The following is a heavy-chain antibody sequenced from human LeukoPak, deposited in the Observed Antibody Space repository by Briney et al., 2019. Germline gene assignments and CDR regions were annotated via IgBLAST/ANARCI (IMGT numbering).Heavy chain of an antibody. D-gene: IGHD5-12*01. CDR1: GGSISSSSYY. J-gene: IGHJ4*02. Sequence: SETLSLTCTVSGGSISSSSYYWDWIRQPPGKGLEWIGSIYYSGSTYYNPSLKSRVTMSVDTSKNQFSLNLSSVTAADTAVYYCAVDVVGFDYWGQGTLVTVSS. CDR2: IYYSGST. CDR3: AVDVVGFDY. V-gene: IGHV4-39*01.